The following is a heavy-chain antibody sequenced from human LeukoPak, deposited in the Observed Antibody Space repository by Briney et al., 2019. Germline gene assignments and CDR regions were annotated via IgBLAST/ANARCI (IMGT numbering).Heavy chain of an antibody. Sequence: GASVKVSCKASGYTFTGYYMHWVRQAPGQGLEWMGRIIRIFGTANYAQKFQGRVTITTDESTSTAYMELSSLRSEDTAVYYCARSCSGGSCYSRYYFDYWGQGTLVTVSS. J-gene: IGHJ4*02. CDR2: IIRIFGTA. CDR1: GYTFTGYY. V-gene: IGHV1-69*05. CDR3: ARSCSGGSCYSRYYFDY. D-gene: IGHD2-15*01.